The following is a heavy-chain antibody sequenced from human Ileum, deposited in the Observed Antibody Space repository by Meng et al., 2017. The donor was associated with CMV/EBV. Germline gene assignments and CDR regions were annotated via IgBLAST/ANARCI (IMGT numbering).Heavy chain of an antibody. CDR2: IYYTGST. V-gene: IGHV4-39*07. CDR3: ARWRSSGWYYFDY. J-gene: IGHJ4*02. CDR1: RGSITTNTYH. Sequence: VSRGSITTNTYHWGWIRQPPGRGLEWLGYIYYTGSTFYKPSLGNRVTVSIDTSKNQFSLKLNSVTAADTAIYYCARWRSSGWYYFDYWGQGILVTVSS. D-gene: IGHD6-19*01.